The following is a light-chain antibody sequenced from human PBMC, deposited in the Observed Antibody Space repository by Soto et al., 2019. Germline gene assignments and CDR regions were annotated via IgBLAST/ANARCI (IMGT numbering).Light chain of an antibody. Sequence: EIVCTPSPGTLSLSPGERATLSCRAIQSVSSSDLAWYQQKPGQPPRLLIYGASTRATGIPARFSGSGSGTEFTLTIRSLKSEEFAVDYCQQYNNWPTFGTGTRLDIK. CDR2: GAS. CDR1: QSVSSSD. J-gene: IGKJ5*01. V-gene: IGKV3-15*01. CDR3: QQYNNWPT.